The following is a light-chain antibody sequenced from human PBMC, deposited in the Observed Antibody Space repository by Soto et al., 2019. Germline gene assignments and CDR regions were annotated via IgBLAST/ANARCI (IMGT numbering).Light chain of an antibody. CDR2: EVT. V-gene: IGLV2-8*01. CDR3: SSYGGSNNLV. CDR1: SSDVGGYDY. J-gene: IGLJ3*02. Sequence: QSVLTQPPSASGSPGQSVTISCTGTSSDVGGYDYVSWYQHHPGKAPKLMIYEVTKRPSGVPDRFSGSKSGNTASLTVSGLQAEDEAVYFCSSYGGSNNLVFGGGTKVTVL.